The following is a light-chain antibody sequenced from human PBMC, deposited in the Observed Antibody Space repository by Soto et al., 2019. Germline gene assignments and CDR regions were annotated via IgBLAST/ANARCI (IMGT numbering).Light chain of an antibody. J-gene: IGKJ3*01. Sequence: EIVLTQSPGTLSLSPGERATLSCRASQSLGGRKLAWYQQNPGQPPRLLIHAASTRATGTPDRFSGSGSGTNLTLTISRLEPEDFAVYFCELYGGSPLSFGPGTKLDV. V-gene: IGKV3-20*01. CDR2: AAS. CDR3: ELYGGSPLS. CDR1: QSLGGRK.